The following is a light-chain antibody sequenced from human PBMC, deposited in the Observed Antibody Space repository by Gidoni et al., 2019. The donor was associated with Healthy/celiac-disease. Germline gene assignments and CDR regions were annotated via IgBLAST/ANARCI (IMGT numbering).Light chain of an antibody. Sequence: AIRMTQSPFSLSASVGDRVTITCWASQGISRYLAWYQQKPAKAPKLFIYYASSLQSGVSSRFSGSGSGTDYTLTISSLQPEDCATYYCQQYYSTPQDTFGQGTKLEIK. CDR1: QGISRY. V-gene: IGKV1D-43*01. J-gene: IGKJ2*01. CDR3: QQYYSTPQDT. CDR2: YAS.